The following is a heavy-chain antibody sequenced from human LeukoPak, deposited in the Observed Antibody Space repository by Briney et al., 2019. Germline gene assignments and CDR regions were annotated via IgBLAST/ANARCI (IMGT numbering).Heavy chain of an antibody. D-gene: IGHD4-17*01. J-gene: IGHJ6*02. V-gene: IGHV3-15*01. CDR3: TTASDYGNYYYGMDV. Sequence: PGGSLRLSCAASGFTFSNAWMNWVGQAPGKGMEWVGRIKSKTDGGTPDYAAPVKGRFTISRDDSQNTLYLQMNSLTTEDTAVYYCTTASDYGNYYYGMDVWGQGTTVTVSS. CDR1: GFTFSNAW. CDR2: IKSKTDGGTP.